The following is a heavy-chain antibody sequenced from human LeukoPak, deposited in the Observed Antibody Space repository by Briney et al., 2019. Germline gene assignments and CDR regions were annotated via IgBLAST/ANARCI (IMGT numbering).Heavy chain of an antibody. Sequence: GGSLRLSCATSGFTFSSYWMSWVRQAPGKGLEWVADIKEDGSEKYYVDSVKGRFTISRDNAKNSLYLQMNSLRAEDTAVYYCALNPDYYGSGSFDYWGQGTLVTVSS. J-gene: IGHJ4*02. CDR1: GFTFSSYW. CDR3: ALNPDYYGSGSFDY. D-gene: IGHD3-10*01. CDR2: IKEDGSEK. V-gene: IGHV3-7*01.